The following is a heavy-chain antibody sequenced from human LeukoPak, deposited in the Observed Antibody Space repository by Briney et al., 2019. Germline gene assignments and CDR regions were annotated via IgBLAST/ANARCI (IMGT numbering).Heavy chain of an antibody. J-gene: IGHJ5*02. D-gene: IGHD6-13*01. CDR3: ARRGIEAAGSWDWFDP. V-gene: IGHV4-31*03. CDR2: IHYSGST. Sequence: SQTLSLTCTVSGGSISSGSYHWSWIRQLPGKGLEWIVYIHYSGSTYYNPSLKSRVTISVDTSKNQFSLKMSSVTAADTAVYFCARRGIEAAGSWDWFDPWGQGTLVTVSS. CDR1: GGSISSGSYH.